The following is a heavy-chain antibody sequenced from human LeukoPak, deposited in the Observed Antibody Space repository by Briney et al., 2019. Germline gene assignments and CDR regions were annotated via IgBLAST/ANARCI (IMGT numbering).Heavy chain of an antibody. V-gene: IGHV3-23*01. CDR2: ISGSGGST. CDR3: AKDRRKGELLYYFDY. CDR1: GFTFSSYA. J-gene: IGHJ4*02. D-gene: IGHD1-26*01. Sequence: PGGSLRLSCAASGFTFSSYAMGWVRQAPGKGLEWVSAISGSGGSTYYADSVKGRFTISRDNSKNTLYLQMNSLRAEDTAVYYCAKDRRKGELLYYFDYWGQGTLVTVSS.